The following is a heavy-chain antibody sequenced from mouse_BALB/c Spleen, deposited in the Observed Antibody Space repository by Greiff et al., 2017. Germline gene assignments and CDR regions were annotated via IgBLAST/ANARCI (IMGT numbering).Heavy chain of an antibody. Sequence: EVKLVESGGGLVQPGGSRKLSCAASGFTFSSFGMHWVRQAPEKGLEWVAYISSGSSTIYYADTVKGRFTISRDNPKKTLFLQMTSLRSEDTAMYYCARDGIYDGYYDDFDYWGQGTTLTVSS. CDR2: ISSGSSTI. D-gene: IGHD2-3*01. CDR1: GFTFSSFG. J-gene: IGHJ2*01. CDR3: ARDGIYDGYYDDFDY. V-gene: IGHV5-17*02.